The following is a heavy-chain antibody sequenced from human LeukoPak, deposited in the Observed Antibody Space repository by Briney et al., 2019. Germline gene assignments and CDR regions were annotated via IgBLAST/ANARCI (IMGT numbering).Heavy chain of an antibody. Sequence: GGTLRLSCSASGFTFTTYGMNWVRQAPGKGLEWVSAISGSGGSTYYADSVKGRFTISRDNSKNTLYLQMNSLRAEDTAVYYCAKEDLHVVVAATFDYWGQGTLVTVSS. V-gene: IGHV3-23*01. CDR3: AKEDLHVVVAATFDY. CDR1: GFTFTTYG. D-gene: IGHD2-15*01. CDR2: ISGSGGST. J-gene: IGHJ4*02.